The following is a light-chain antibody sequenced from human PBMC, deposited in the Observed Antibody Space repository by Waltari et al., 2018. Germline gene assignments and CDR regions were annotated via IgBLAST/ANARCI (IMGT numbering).Light chain of an antibody. CDR2: DAS. CDR3: QQRSDWLT. J-gene: IGKJ4*01. Sequence: EIVLTQSPATLSLSPGARATPSCRASQSVRTFVAWYQQKPGQAPRLLIYDASNRATGIPARFSGSGSGTDFTLTISSLEPEDFAVYYCQQRSDWLTFGGGTRVEIK. V-gene: IGKV3-11*01. CDR1: QSVRTF.